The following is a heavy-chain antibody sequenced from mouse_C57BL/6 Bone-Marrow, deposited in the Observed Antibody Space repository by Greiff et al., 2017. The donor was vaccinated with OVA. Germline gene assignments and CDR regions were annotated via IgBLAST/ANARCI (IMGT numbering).Heavy chain of an antibody. J-gene: IGHJ3*01. Sequence: LVESGAELVRPGTSVKMSCKASGYTFTNYWIGWAKQRPGHGLEWIGDIYPGGGYTNYNEKFKGKAKLTADKSSSTAYMQFSSLTSEDSAIYYCARWGLTGTEFAYWGQGTLVTVSA. D-gene: IGHD4-1*01. CDR1: GYTFTNYW. V-gene: IGHV1-63*01. CDR3: ARWGLTGTEFAY. CDR2: IYPGGGYT.